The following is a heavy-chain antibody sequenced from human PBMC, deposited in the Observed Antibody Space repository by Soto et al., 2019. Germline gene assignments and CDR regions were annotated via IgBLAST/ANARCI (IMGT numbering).Heavy chain of an antibody. CDR3: ARDRSAAHNTRGSIDP. CDR2: IYYTGST. V-gene: IGHV4-31*03. Sequence: SLSLTCIVSGDYIRSGGYYWSWIRQRPGKDLEWIGYIYYTGSTYYNRSLRIRLSMSVDTSENQFSLKLTSVTAADTAIYYCARDRSAAHNTRGSIDPWGQGIMVTVSS. D-gene: IGHD6-13*01. J-gene: IGHJ5*02. CDR1: GDYIRSGGYY.